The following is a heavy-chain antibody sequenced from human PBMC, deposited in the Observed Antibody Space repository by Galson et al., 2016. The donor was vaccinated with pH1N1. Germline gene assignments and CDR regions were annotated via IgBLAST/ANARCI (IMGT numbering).Heavy chain of an antibody. CDR3: ARAPDRGEGALSYYYGLDV. J-gene: IGHJ6*02. V-gene: IGHV1-69*13. D-gene: IGHD3-10*01. CDR2: IIPIFGTS. Sequence: SVKVSCKASGGIFSSYAVSWVRQAPGRGLEWMGGIIPIFGTSTYAQKFQGRLTITADESTSTAYLELRSLSSEDTAVYYCARAPDRGEGALSYYYGLDVWGQGTTVIVSS. CDR1: GGIFSSYA.